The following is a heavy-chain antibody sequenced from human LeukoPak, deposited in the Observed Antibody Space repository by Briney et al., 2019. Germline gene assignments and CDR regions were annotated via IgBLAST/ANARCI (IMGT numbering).Heavy chain of an antibody. V-gene: IGHV4-39*01. CDR2: IYYSGST. J-gene: IGHJ4*02. CDR1: GGSISSSSYY. Sequence: SETLSLTCIVSGGSISSSSYYWGWIRQPPGKGLEWIGSIYYSGSTYYNPSLKSRVTISVDTSKSQFSLKLSSVTAADTAVYYCARREGLLFDYWGQGTLVTVSS. D-gene: IGHD2-21*02. CDR3: ARREGLLFDY.